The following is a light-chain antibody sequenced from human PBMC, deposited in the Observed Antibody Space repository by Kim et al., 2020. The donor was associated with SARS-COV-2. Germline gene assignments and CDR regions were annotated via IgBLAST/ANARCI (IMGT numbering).Light chain of an antibody. V-gene: IGKV1-39*01. CDR2: AAS. CDR1: QSISIH. Sequence: SASGGDRVTITCRASQSISIHLSWYQQKPGKAPKFLIYAASTLQSGVPSRFSGSGSGTEFTLTISSLQLEDFAIYYCQQSYSAPVTFGQGTKLEIK. CDR3: QQSYSAPVT. J-gene: IGKJ2*01.